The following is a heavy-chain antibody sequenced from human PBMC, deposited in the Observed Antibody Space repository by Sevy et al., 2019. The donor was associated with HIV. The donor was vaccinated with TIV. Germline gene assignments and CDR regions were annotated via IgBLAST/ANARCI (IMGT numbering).Heavy chain of an antibody. V-gene: IGHV3-7*01. CDR1: GFTFSSYW. J-gene: IGHJ3*02. Sequence: GESLKISCAASGFTFSSYWMSWVRQAPGKGLEWVANIKQDGSEKYYVDSVKGRFTISRDNAKNSLYLQMNSLRAEDTAVYYCARDREGAFDIWGQGTMVTVSS. D-gene: IGHD1-26*01. CDR3: ARDREGAFDI. CDR2: IKQDGSEK.